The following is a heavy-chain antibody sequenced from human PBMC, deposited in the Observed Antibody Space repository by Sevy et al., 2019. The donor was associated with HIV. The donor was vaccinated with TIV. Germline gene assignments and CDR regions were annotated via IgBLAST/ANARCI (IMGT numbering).Heavy chain of an antibody. CDR2: ISYSGST. J-gene: IGHJ6*02. CDR3: ARHLHFYGIDV. V-gene: IGHV4-39*01. D-gene: IGHD3-3*02. Sequence: SETLSLTCTVSGGSISGDSFLWGWIRQTPGEGLSWIGSISYSGSTYYDPSLKSRITVDVDTSKKQFSLELRSVTAADTAMYYCARHLHFYGIDVWGPGTTVTVSS. CDR1: GGSISGDSFL.